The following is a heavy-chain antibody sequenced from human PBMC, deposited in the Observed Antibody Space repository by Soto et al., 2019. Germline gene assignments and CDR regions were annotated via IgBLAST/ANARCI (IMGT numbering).Heavy chain of an antibody. J-gene: IGHJ4*02. CDR2: IYWDDGK. V-gene: IGHV2-5*02. D-gene: IGHD4-17*01. CDR1: GFSLRTSGVG. Sequence: QITLKESGPTLVKPTQTLTLTCTFSGFSLRTSGVGVGWIRQPPGKALEWLALIYWDDGKRYSPSLKSRLTITKDTYTTQVVLRMTNLDPVDSATYYCAHLTTGGFYFDYWGQGNLVTVSS. CDR3: AHLTTGGFYFDY.